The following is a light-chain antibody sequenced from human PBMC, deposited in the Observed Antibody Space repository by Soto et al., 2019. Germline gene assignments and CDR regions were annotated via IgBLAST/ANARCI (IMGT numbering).Light chain of an antibody. CDR1: SSDIGAYNY. CDR2: EVS. CDR3: NSFASSNSLI. V-gene: IGLV2-14*01. J-gene: IGLJ2*01. Sequence: QSALTQPASVSGSLGQSITISCTGTSSDIGAYNYVSWYQQHPGKAPKLIIYEVSYRPSGVSNRFSASKSAHTASLTISGLQAEDEADYYCNSFASSNSLIFGGGTKLTVL.